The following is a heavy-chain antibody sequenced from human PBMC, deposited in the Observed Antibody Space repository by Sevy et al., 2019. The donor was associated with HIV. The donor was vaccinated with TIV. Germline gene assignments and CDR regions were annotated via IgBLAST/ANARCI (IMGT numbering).Heavy chain of an antibody. CDR3: VREGAAAGDFDW. J-gene: IGHJ4*02. CDR2: SRNKANSYIT. CDR1: GFTFSGYY. V-gene: IGHV3-72*01. Sequence: GGSLRLSCAASGFTFSGYYMDWVRQAPGEGLEWVGRSRNKANSYITDYAASVKGRFSISRDDSNNSLFLQMNSLKTEDTAVYYCVREGAAAGDFDWWGQGTLVTVSS. D-gene: IGHD6-13*01.